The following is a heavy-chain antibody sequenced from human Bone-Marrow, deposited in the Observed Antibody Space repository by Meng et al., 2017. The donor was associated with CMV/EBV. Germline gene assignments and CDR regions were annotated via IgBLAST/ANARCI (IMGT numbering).Heavy chain of an antibody. V-gene: IGHV2-5*02. Sequence: QITLKESGPTLVKPTQTLTLTGPFSGFSLSTRGVGVGWIRQPPRKAPEWLALIYWDDDKRYNPSLKSRLIITKDTSKNQVVFTMTNMDPVDTATYFCVHTNHYYGLNSFHTWGQGTLVTVSS. CDR1: GFSLSTRGVG. D-gene: IGHD3-10*01. J-gene: IGHJ5*02. CDR3: VHTNHYYGLNSFHT. CDR2: IYWDDDK.